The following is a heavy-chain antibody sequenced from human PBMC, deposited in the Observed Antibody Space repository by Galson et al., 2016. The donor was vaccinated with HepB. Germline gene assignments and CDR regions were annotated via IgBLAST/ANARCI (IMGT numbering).Heavy chain of an antibody. CDR1: GFTLTNYA. CDR3: AREDGYKAFDY. D-gene: IGHD5-24*01. J-gene: IGHJ4*02. Sequence: SLRLSCAASGFTLTNYAVHWVRQAPGQGLEWVAVIWSDGKNKYYGDSVKGRFTISRDNSKNTLYLQMNSLRNDDTVVYYCAREDGYKAFDYWGQGTLVTGSS. CDR2: IWSDGKNK. V-gene: IGHV3-33*01.